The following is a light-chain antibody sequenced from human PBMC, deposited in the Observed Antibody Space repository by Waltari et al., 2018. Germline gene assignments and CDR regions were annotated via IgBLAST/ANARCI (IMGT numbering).Light chain of an antibody. CDR3: QQYNAWPWT. J-gene: IGKJ3*01. CDR1: QTINNN. V-gene: IGKV3-15*01. Sequence: ESVMTQSPVFLSVSPTERATLSCTARQTINNNLAWHHQKPGQPPRLLIYSPSTSATGIPARFSGSGSGTQFTLTISSLQSEDFAVYFCQQYNAWPWTFGPGTKVHIK. CDR2: SPS.